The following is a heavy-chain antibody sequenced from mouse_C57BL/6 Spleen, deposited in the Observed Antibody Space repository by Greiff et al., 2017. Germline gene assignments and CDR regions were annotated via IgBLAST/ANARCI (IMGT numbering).Heavy chain of an antibody. Sequence: QVQLQQSGAELARPGASVKLSCKASGYTFTSYGISWVKQRTGQGLEWIGEIYPRSGNTYYNEQFKGKATLTADKSSSTAYMELRSLTSEDSAVYFCARSRLPYVYFDYWGQGTTRTVSS. J-gene: IGHJ2*01. CDR3: ARSRLPYVYFDY. D-gene: IGHD1-1*01. CDR2: IYPRSGNT. V-gene: IGHV1-81*01. CDR1: GYTFTSYG.